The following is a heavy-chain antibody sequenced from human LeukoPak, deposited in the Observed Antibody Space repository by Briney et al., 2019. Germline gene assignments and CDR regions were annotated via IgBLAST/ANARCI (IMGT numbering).Heavy chain of an antibody. Sequence: GGSLRLSCAASGFTVSSTYMSWVRQAPGKGLEWVSVIYISGSTYYADSVKGRFTISRDNSKNALYLQMNSLRAEDTAVYYCARGFPYTSRQFESWGQGTLVTVSS. D-gene: IGHD2-2*01. CDR1: GFTVSSTY. J-gene: IGHJ5*01. CDR2: IYISGST. V-gene: IGHV3-53*01. CDR3: ARGFPYTSRQFES.